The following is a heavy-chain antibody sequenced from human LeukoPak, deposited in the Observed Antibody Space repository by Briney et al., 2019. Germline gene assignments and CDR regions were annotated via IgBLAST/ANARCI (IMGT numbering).Heavy chain of an antibody. V-gene: IGHV1-69*05. CDR2: IIPIFGTA. Sequence: GASVKVSCKASGGTFSSYAISWVRQAPGQGLEWMGRIIPIFGTANYAQKFQGRVTITTDESTSTAYMELSSLRSEDTAVYYCARGKVAFSSWSDFDYWGQGTLVTVSS. J-gene: IGHJ4*02. D-gene: IGHD6-6*01. CDR3: ARGKVAFSSWSDFDY. CDR1: GGTFSSYA.